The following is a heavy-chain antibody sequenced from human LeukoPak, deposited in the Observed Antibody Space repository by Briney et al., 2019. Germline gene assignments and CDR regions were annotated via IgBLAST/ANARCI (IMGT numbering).Heavy chain of an antibody. CDR2: IYSGGTT. Sequence: GSLRLSCAASGFTVSSNYMSWVRQAPGRGLEWVSVIYSGGTTYYADSVKGRFTISRDNSNNTLYLQMNSLRAEDTAVYYCARGPVTKFEIWGQGTMVTVSS. CDR1: GFTVSSNY. CDR3: ARGPVTKFEI. V-gene: IGHV3-53*01. D-gene: IGHD4-17*01. J-gene: IGHJ3*02.